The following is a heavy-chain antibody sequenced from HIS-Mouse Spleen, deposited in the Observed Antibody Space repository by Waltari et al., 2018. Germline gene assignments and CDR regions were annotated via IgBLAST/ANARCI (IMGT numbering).Heavy chain of an antibody. Sequence: QVTLRESGPALVKPTQTLTLTCTFSGFSLSTSGMCVSWIRQPPGKALGWLARIDWDDDKYYSTALKTRLTISKDTTKNQVVLTMTNMDPVDTATYYCARIAEGYSSGWYAFDYWGQGTLVTVSS. CDR3: ARIAEGYSSGWYAFDY. V-gene: IGHV2-70*15. D-gene: IGHD6-19*01. CDR2: IDWDDDK. J-gene: IGHJ4*02. CDR1: GFSLSTSGMC.